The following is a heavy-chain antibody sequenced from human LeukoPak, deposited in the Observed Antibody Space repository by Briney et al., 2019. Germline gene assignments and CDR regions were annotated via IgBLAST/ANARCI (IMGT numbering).Heavy chain of an antibody. CDR1: GFTFNTYI. CDR3: AKDEQQAAPFNWFDP. J-gene: IGHJ5*02. Sequence: GSLRLSCAASGFTFNTYIMHWVRQSPGKGLEWVAVMSHSGTSIDYADSVKGRFTISRDNSKNTLYLQMNSLRAEDTAVYYCAKDEQQAAPFNWFDPWGQGTLVTVSS. V-gene: IGHV3-30*04. CDR2: MSHSGTSI. D-gene: IGHD6-13*01.